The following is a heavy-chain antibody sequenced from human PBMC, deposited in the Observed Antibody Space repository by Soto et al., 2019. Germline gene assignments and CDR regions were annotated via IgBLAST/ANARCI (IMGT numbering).Heavy chain of an antibody. J-gene: IGHJ4*02. CDR2: IYYTGLS. D-gene: IGHD5-18*01. V-gene: IGHV4-59*08. CDR1: GGSISSYY. Sequence: SETLSLTCTVSGGSISSYYWSWIRQPPGKGLEWIGYIYYTGLSNSNPSLNSRVTMSVDTSKNQFSLKLSSVTAADTAVYYCARHYTAFDYWGQGTLVTVSS. CDR3: ARHYTAFDY.